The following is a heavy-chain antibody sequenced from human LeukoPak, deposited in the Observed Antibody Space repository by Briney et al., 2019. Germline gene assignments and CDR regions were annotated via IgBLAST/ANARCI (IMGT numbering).Heavy chain of an antibody. CDR3: ARAIYYSKDYYYYMDV. CDR1: GFIFSSYN. CDR2: ISSSSSTI. V-gene: IGHV3-48*01. D-gene: IGHD4-11*01. Sequence: PGGSLRLSCAAAGFIFSSYNMNWVRHAPGKGLEWVSYISSSSSTIYYANSAKGRFTIYRDNAKDSLYLKMNSLRAEDTAVYYCARAIYYSKDYYYYMDVWGKGTTVTVSS. J-gene: IGHJ6*03.